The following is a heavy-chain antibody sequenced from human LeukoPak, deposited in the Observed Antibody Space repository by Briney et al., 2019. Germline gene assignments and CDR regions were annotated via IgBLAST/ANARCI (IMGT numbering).Heavy chain of an antibody. J-gene: IGHJ4*02. CDR1: GFTFSSYG. CDR3: AKASSGSTPSD. CDR2: ISYDGSNK. D-gene: IGHD6-19*01. Sequence: PGGSLRLSCAASGFTFSSYGMHWVRQAPGKGLEWVAVISYDGSNKYYADSVKGRFTISRDNSKNTLYLQMNRLRAEDTAVYYCAKASSGSTPSDWGEGTLVTVSS. V-gene: IGHV3-30*18.